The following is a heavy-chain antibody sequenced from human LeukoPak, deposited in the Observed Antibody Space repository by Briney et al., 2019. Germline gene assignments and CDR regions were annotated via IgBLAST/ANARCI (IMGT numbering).Heavy chain of an antibody. J-gene: IGHJ4*02. CDR2: IYTSGST. Sequence: SETLSLTCTVSGGSISSYYWSWIRQPAGKGLEWIWRIYTSGSTNYNASLKSRVSMSVDTSKNQFYLNLSSVTAADTAVYYCARRYYYNLGSFPFDFWGQGTLVTVS. CDR3: ARRYYYNLGSFPFDF. V-gene: IGHV4-4*07. D-gene: IGHD3-10*01. CDR1: GGSISSYY.